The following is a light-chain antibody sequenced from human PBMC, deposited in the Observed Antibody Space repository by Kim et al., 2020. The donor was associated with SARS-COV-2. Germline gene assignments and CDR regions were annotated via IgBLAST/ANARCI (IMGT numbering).Light chain of an antibody. J-gene: IGLJ2*01. Sequence: KTVNISCTRNSGSIAHYYVQWYQQRPGSAPSTLIYEDNQRPSGVPDRFFGSIDTSSNSASLTISGLKTEDEADYYCQSYDDNIDVVFGGGTKLTVL. V-gene: IGLV6-57*03. CDR3: QSYDDNIDVV. CDR1: SGSIAHYY. CDR2: EDN.